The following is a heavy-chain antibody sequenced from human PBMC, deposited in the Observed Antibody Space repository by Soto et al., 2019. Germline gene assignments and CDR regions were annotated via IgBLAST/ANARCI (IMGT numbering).Heavy chain of an antibody. D-gene: IGHD3-10*01. CDR1: GFTFSTYA. J-gene: IGHJ4*02. CDR3: MNLYSYGSGSYYK. Sequence: EVQLLESGGGLVQPGGSLRLSCAASGFTFSTYAMSWVSRAPGKGLEWVSGMSGSGGSTYYADSVKGRFTISRDNSKNTLYLQMNSLRAEDTAVYYCMNLYSYGSGSYYKWGQGTLVTVSS. CDR2: MSGSGGST. V-gene: IGHV3-23*01.